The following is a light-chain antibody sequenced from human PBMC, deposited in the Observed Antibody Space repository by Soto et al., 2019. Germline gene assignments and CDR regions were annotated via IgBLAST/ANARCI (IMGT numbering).Light chain of an antibody. J-gene: IGKJ5*01. CDR1: QTISRW. V-gene: IGKV1-5*01. Sequence: DIHITQSPSTLSASVVDRVTITCRASQTISRWLDWYEKNPGRAPKHLIYDASTLESGVPSRFSGSGSETEFTLTISRLQPDDFAPYFCHSRAFGQGTRLEIK. CDR2: DAS. CDR3: HSRA.